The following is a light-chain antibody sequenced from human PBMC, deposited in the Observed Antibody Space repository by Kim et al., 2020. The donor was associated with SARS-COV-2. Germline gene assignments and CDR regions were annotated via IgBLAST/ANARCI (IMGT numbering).Light chain of an antibody. V-gene: IGKV3-20*01. CDR2: GAS. Sequence: SPGERATLSCRASQSVTSNYLAWYQQKPEQAPRVLVYGASTRATGIPDRFTASGSGTDFTLTISRLEPEDFAVYYCQQYGSLSLTFGGGTKVDIK. CDR3: QQYGSLSLT. J-gene: IGKJ4*01. CDR1: QSVTSNY.